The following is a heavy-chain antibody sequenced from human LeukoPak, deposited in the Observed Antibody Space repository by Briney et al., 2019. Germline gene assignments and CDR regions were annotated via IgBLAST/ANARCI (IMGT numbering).Heavy chain of an antibody. CDR2: IGGSGGTT. V-gene: IGHV3-23*01. D-gene: IGHD3-10*01. J-gene: IGHJ4*02. CDR1: GFTFSTYA. Sequence: GGSLRLSCAASGFTFSTYAMACVRQAPGKGLEWVSAIGGSGGTTYTADSVKGRFTISRDNSKNTLFLQMNSLRVEDTALYYCARDGEGSGSSWVITHDYWGQGALVTVSS. CDR3: ARDGEGSGSSWVITHDY.